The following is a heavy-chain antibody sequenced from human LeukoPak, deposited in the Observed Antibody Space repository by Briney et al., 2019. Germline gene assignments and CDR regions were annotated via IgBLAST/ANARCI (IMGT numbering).Heavy chain of an antibody. J-gene: IGHJ4*02. CDR1: GGSISSYY. CDR2: ISGSGST. CDR3: ARSGGGIAAAGTDY. V-gene: IGHV4-4*09. Sequence: SETLSLTCTVSGGSISSYYWHWIRQTPGKGLEWIGYISGSGSTDYNPSLKSRVTISVDTSKNQFSLKLSSVTAADTAVYYCARSGGGIAAAGTDYWGQGTLVTVSS. D-gene: IGHD6-13*01.